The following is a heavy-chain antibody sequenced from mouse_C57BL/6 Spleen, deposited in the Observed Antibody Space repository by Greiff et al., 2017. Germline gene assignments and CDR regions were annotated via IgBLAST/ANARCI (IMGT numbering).Heavy chain of an antibody. V-gene: IGHV1-72*01. Sequence: QVQLQQPGAELVKPGASVKLSCKASGYTFTSYWMHWVKQRPGRGLEWIGRIDPNSGGTKYNEKFKSKATLTVDKPSSTAYMQLSSLTSEDSAVYYCANYYGSSYPYAMDYWGQGTSVTVSS. CDR1: GYTFTSYW. CDR3: ANYYGSSYPYAMDY. CDR2: IDPNSGGT. D-gene: IGHD1-1*01. J-gene: IGHJ4*01.